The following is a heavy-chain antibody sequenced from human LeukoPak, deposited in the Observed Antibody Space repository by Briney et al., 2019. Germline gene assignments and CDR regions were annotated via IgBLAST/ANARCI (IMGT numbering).Heavy chain of an antibody. Sequence: GGSLRLSCAASGFTVSSNYMSWVRQAPGKGLEWVSVIYSGGSTYYADSVKGRFTISRDNSKNTLYLQMNSLRAEDTAVYYCAREPPYSYGYTGVDYWGQGTLVTVSS. CDR1: GFTVSSNY. J-gene: IGHJ4*02. CDR2: IYSGGST. CDR3: AREPPYSYGYTGVDY. V-gene: IGHV3-66*01. D-gene: IGHD5-18*01.